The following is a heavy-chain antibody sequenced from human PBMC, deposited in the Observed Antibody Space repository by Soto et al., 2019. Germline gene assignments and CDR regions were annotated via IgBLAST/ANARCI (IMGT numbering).Heavy chain of an antibody. J-gene: IGHJ6*02. Sequence: SVKVSCKASGDTFSFYTINWVRQAPGLGLEWMGRVNPILSMSNYAQKFQGRVTMTADKSTSTAYMELRSLRSDDTAVYYCARDPYHVLMVNAQNLYGMDVWG. D-gene: IGHD2-8*01. V-gene: IGHV1-69*04. CDR3: ARDPYHVLMVNAQNLYGMDV. CDR1: GDTFSFYT. CDR2: VNPILSMS.